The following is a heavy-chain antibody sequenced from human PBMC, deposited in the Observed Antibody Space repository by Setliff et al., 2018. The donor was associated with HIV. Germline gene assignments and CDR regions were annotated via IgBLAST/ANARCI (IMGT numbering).Heavy chain of an antibody. CDR2: IIPISGTA. J-gene: IGHJ6*03. Sequence: SVKVSCKASRSTFNSHTINWVRQAPGQGLDWMGRIIPISGTANYAQKFQGRVTITTDESTSTAYMEPSSLRSEDTAVYYCARSDIVATISGYYYYYMDVWGKGTTVTVSS. CDR3: ARSDIVATISGYYYYYMDV. V-gene: IGHV1-69*05. D-gene: IGHD5-12*01. CDR1: RSTFNSHT.